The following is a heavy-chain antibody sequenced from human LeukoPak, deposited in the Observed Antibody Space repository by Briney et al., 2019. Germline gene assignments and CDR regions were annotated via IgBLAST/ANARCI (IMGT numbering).Heavy chain of an antibody. J-gene: IGHJ4*02. V-gene: IGHV3-23*01. CDR3: AKGSF. CDR1: GFTFSTSA. CDR2: ISESGGST. D-gene: IGHD3-10*01. Sequence: TGGSLRLSCVVSGFTFSTSAMSWVRQAPGKGLEWVSGISESGGSTYYADSVKGRFTSSRDSSKNTLYLQMNNLRAEDTAAYYCAKGSFWGQGTLVTVSS.